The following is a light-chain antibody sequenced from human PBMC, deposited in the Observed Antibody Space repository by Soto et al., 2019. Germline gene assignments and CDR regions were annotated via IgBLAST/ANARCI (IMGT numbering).Light chain of an antibody. CDR1: QSISTY. J-gene: IGKJ4*01. CDR3: QQSFITPPLT. V-gene: IGKV1-39*01. Sequence: DIQMTQSPSSLSASIGDRITITCRASQSISTYLNWYQQKPGKAPRLLIYGASTLQNGVPSRFSGSGSPTDYTLTISTLQPEDFATYYGQQSFITPPLTFGGGTKVEMK. CDR2: GAS.